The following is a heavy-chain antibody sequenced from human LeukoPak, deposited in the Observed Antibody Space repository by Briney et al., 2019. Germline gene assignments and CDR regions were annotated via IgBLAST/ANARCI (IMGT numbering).Heavy chain of an antibody. V-gene: IGHV3-53*05. J-gene: IGHJ4*02. CDR1: GFTFSGNH. D-gene: IGHD5-24*01. CDR3: ARDPRDGYGHFDY. Sequence: GGSLRLSCVVSGFTFSGNHINWVRQAPGKGLEWVSVIYIEGDTNYSDSVKGRFTIARDNSKRTVYLQTNSLKPEDTGVYYCARDPRDGYGHFDYWGQGTLVTVSS. CDR2: IYIEGDT.